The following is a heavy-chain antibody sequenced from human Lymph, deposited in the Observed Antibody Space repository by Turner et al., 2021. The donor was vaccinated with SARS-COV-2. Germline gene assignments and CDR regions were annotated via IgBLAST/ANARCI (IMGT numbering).Heavy chain of an antibody. CDR3: ARGTGAADY. J-gene: IGHJ4*02. Sequence: GYADSVKGRFTISRDNAKNSLYLQVNSLRAEDTALYHCARGTGAADYWGQRTLVTVSS. V-gene: IGHV3-20*01. D-gene: IGHD7-27*01.